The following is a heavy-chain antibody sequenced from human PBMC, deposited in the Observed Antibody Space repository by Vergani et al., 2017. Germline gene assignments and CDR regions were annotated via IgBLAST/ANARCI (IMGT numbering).Heavy chain of an antibody. V-gene: IGHV4-39*07. CDR3: AIELMKYGSGSYYNVSPDAFDI. Sequence: QLQLQESGPGLVKPSETLSLTCTVSGGSISSSSYYWGWIRQPPGKGLEWIGGIYYSGSTYYNPSLKSRVTISVDTSKSQFSLKLSSVTAADTAVYYCAIELMKYGSGSYYNVSPDAFDIWGQGTMVTVSS. D-gene: IGHD3-10*01. CDR1: GGSISSSSYY. CDR2: IYYSGST. J-gene: IGHJ3*02.